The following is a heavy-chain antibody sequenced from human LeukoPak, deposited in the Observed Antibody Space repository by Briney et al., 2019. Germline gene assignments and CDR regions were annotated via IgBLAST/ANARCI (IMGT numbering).Heavy chain of an antibody. D-gene: IGHD2-2*02. CDR1: GGSISSSSYY. CDR2: IYYSGST. CDR3: ARQSSTSCYIDY. Sequence: KPSETLSLTCTVSGGSISSSSYYWGWIRQPPGKGLEWIGSIYYSGSTFYNPSLKSRVTISVGTSKNQFSLKLSSVTATDTAVYFCARQSSTSCYIDYWGQGTLVAVSS. V-gene: IGHV4-39*01. J-gene: IGHJ4*02.